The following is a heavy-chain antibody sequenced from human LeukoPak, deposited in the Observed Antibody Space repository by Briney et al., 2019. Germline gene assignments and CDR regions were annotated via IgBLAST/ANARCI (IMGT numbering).Heavy chain of an antibody. D-gene: IGHD2-21*02. J-gene: IGHJ4*02. CDR2: IYSGGST. Sequence: GGSLRLSCAASGFTVSSNYMTWVRQAPGKGLEWVSVIYSGGSTYYADSVKGRFTISRHNSKNTLYLQMKSMRAEDTAVYYCARGEPYCGGDCYLDYWGQGTLVTVSS. CDR3: ARGEPYCGGDCYLDY. V-gene: IGHV3-53*04. CDR1: GFTVSSNY.